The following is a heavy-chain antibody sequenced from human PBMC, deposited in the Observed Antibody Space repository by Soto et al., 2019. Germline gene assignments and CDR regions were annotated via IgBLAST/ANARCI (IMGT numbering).Heavy chain of an antibody. CDR3: ARHGGMVRGVLITTYIDY. D-gene: IGHD3-10*01. CDR2: ISYDGTNE. CDR1: GFTFSAFA. Sequence: VGSLRLSCTVSGFTFSAFAMYWVRQAPGKGLEWVALISYDGTNEDYAESVRGRFTISRDNSKNTLYLDMNSLSAEDTAVYYCARHGGMVRGVLITTYIDYWGQGTPVTVSS. V-gene: IGHV3-30*03. J-gene: IGHJ4*02.